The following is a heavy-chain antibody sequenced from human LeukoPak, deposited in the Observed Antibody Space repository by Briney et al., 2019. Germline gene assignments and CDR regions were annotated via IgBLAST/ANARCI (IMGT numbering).Heavy chain of an antibody. CDR1: GGSISSYY. J-gene: IGHJ3*02. Sequence: SSETLSLTCTVSGGSISSYYWSWIRKPPGKGLEWIRYMSYSGSTNYNPSLKGRVTISVDTSKNHSALKQSSLTAADTALYYCARDTGLGGHSYDAFDIWGQGTMVTVSS. CDR3: ARDTGLGGHSYDAFDI. D-gene: IGHD5-18*01. V-gene: IGHV4-59*01. CDR2: MSYSGST.